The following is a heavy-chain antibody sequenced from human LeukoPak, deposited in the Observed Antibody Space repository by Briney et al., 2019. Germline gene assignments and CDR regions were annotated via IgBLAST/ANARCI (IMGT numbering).Heavy chain of an antibody. D-gene: IGHD1-26*01. CDR1: GFTFSSYG. V-gene: IGHV3-33*06. J-gene: IGHJ4*02. CDR3: AKPQYSGSYANYFDY. CDR2: IWYDGSNK. Sequence: PGGSLRLSCAASGFTFSSYGMPWVRQAPGKGLEWVAVIWYDGSNKYYADSVKGRFTISRDNSKNTLYLQMNSLRAEDTAVYYCAKPQYSGSYANYFDYWGQGTLVTVSS.